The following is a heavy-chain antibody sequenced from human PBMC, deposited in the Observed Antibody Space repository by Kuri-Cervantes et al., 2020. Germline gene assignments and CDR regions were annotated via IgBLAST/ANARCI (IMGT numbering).Heavy chain of an antibody. J-gene: IGHJ4*02. CDR1: GGSFSGYY. D-gene: IGHD5-12*01. CDR3: AREGYSGYVPFEY. CDR2: IYHSGST. Sequence: SETLSLTCAVYGGSFSGYYWSWIRQPPGKGLEWIGSIYHSGSTSYNTSLKSRVTISVDTSKNQFSLKVSSVTAADTAVYYCAREGYSGYVPFEYWGQGTLVTVSS. V-gene: IGHV4-34*01.